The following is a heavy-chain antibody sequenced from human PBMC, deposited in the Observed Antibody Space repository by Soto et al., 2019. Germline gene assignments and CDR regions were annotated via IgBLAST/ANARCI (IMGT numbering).Heavy chain of an antibody. J-gene: IGHJ6*02. CDR2: IYPGDSDT. CDR3: ARLVNYYFGMDV. CDR1: DTTHW. Sequence: LKISCKASDTTHWIGWVRQKPGKGLEWMGIIYPGDSDTKYSPSFQGQVTISVDKSISTAYLHWSSLKASDAATYYCARLVNYYFGMDVWGLGTTVTVSS. V-gene: IGHV5-51*01.